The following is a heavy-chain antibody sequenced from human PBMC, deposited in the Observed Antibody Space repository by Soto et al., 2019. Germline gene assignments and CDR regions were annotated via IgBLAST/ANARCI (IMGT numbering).Heavy chain of an antibody. CDR3: ARGPSCGGDCYLFDY. Sequence: QVQLVQSGAEVTKPGASVKLSCKASGYTFTSYYIHWVRQAPGQGLEWVAMINPGGGRTKNAQMFQGRVTLTRDTSTGTVDMELSSLTSADTAVYYGARGPSCGGDCYLFDYWGQGSLVTVSS. V-gene: IGHV1-46*01. D-gene: IGHD2-21*02. CDR1: GYTFTSYY. CDR2: INPGGGRT. J-gene: IGHJ4*02.